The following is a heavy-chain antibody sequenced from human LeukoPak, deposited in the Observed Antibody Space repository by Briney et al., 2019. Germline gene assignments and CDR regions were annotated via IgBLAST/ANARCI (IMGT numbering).Heavy chain of an antibody. CDR2: INPKSGGRDT. J-gene: IGHJ4*02. CDR1: EYTFTDYY. V-gene: IGHV1-2*02. D-gene: IGHD5-12*01. CDR3: ARRRAEYSGYDFEDY. Sequence: ASVKVSCKALEYTFTDYYIHWVRQAPGQGLEWMGWINPKSGGRDTNYAQKFRGRVTMTTDTSISTAYLQWSSLKASDTAMYYCARRRAEYSGYDFEDYWGQGTLVTVSS.